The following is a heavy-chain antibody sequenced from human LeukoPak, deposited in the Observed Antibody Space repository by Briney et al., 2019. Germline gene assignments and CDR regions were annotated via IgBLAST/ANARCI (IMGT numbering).Heavy chain of an antibody. CDR1: GGSISSSNW. CDR2: IYHSGST. V-gene: IGHV4-4*02. Sequence: SETLSLTCAVSGGSISSSNWWSWVRQPPGKGLEWIGEIYHSGSTNYNPSLKSRVTISVDKSKNQFSLKLSSVTAADTAVYYCARDRKYQLLSHAFDIWGQGTMVTVSS. D-gene: IGHD2-2*01. J-gene: IGHJ3*02. CDR3: ARDRKYQLLSHAFDI.